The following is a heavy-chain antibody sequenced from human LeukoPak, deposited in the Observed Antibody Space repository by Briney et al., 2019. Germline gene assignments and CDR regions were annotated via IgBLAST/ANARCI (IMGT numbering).Heavy chain of an antibody. CDR1: GGSLSSYY. CDR2: IYYSGST. D-gene: IGHD6-19*01. J-gene: IGHJ3*02. CDR3: ARHSERWLGAFDI. V-gene: IGHV4-59*08. Sequence: SETLSLTCTVSGGSLSSYYWSWIRQPPGKGLEWIGYIYYSGSTNYNPSLKSRVTISVGTSKSQFSLKLSSVSAADTAVYYCARHSERWLGAFDIWGQGTMVTVS.